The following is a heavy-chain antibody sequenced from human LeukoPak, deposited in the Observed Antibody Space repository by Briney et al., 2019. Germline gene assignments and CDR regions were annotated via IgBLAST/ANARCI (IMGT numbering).Heavy chain of an antibody. Sequence: PSETLSLTCTVSGGSISSSNYYWGWIRQPPGKGLEWIGSIYYGGNTNYNPSLKSRVTLSVDTSKNQFSLKVSPVTAADTAVYYCARHPSCTTITHCSFDFWGRGTLVTVSS. CDR2: IYYGGNT. CDR1: GGSISSSNYY. V-gene: IGHV4-39*01. J-gene: IGHJ4*02. CDR3: ARHPSCTTITHCSFDF. D-gene: IGHD4-11*01.